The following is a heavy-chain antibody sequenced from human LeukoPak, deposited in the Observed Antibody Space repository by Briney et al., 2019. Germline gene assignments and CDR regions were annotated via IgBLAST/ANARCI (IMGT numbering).Heavy chain of an antibody. J-gene: IGHJ6*03. CDR2: IHYSGTT. Sequence: PSETLSLTCTVSGGSISSYYWSWIRQPPGKGLEWIGYIHYSGTTNYNPSLKSRVTISVETSKNQFSLKLSSVTAADTAVYYCARVSWFPGTSYYYMDVWGKGTTVTVSS. CDR3: ARVSWFPGTSYYYMDV. CDR1: GGSISSYY. V-gene: IGHV4-59*01. D-gene: IGHD1-1*01.